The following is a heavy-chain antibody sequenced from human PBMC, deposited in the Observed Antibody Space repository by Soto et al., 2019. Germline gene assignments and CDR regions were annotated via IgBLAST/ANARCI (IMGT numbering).Heavy chain of an antibody. CDR3: AREPYYYGSPGCYGWFDY. J-gene: IGHJ4*02. CDR1: GFTFSSYS. V-gene: IGHV3-21*01. CDR2: ISSSSSYI. D-gene: IGHD3-10*01. Sequence: EVQLVESGGGLVKPGGSLRLSCAASGFTFSSYSMNWVRQAPGKGLEWVSSISSSSSYIYYADSVKGRFTISRDNAKNSLYLQMKSLRAEESAVYYCAREPYYYGSPGCYGWFDYWGQGTLVTVSS.